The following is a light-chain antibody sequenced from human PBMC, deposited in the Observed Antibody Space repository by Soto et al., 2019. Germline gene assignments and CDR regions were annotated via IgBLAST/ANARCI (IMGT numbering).Light chain of an antibody. Sequence: SPSTLSASVGDRVTITCRASQSISSWLAWYQQKPGKAPKLLIYKASSLESGVPSRFSGSGSGTEFTLTISSLQPDDFATYYCQQYNSYSHTFGQGTKVDIK. V-gene: IGKV1-5*03. J-gene: IGKJ1*01. CDR2: KAS. CDR1: QSISSW. CDR3: QQYNSYSHT.